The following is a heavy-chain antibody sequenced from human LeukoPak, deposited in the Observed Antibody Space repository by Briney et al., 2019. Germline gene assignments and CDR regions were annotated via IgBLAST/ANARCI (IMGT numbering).Heavy chain of an antibody. Sequence: SVKVSCKASGGTFSNYAISWVRQAPGQGLEWMGGIIPIFDTADCAQEFLGRLTITADESTSTAYMELSSLRAEDTAVYYCARDLVGSHTGYSSGAWDYWGQGTLVTVSS. J-gene: IGHJ4*02. V-gene: IGHV1-69*01. CDR1: GGTFSNYA. D-gene: IGHD3-9*01. CDR2: IIPIFDTA. CDR3: ARDLVGSHTGYSSGAWDY.